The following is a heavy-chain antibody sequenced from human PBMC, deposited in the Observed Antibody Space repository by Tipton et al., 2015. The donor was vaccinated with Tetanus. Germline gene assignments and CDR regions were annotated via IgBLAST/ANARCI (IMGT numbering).Heavy chain of an antibody. CDR2: ISYDGSNK. D-gene: IGHD1-26*01. Sequence: SLRLSCATSGFIFSSYGMHWVRQAPGKGLEWVAGISYDGSNKYYADSVNGRFTISRDKSKNTLYLQMNSLRAEDTAVYYCAKDREEWELLSLLDYWGQGTLVTVSS. CDR3: AKDREEWELLSLLDY. V-gene: IGHV3-30*18. CDR1: GFIFSSYG. J-gene: IGHJ4*02.